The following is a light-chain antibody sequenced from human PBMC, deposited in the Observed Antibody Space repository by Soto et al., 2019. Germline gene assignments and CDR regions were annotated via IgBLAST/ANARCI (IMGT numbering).Light chain of an antibody. CDR3: QQTNSFPIT. CDR1: QGISSW. J-gene: IGKJ5*01. CDR2: SAS. Sequence: DIQMTQSPSSVSASVGYRFTITCRASQGISSWLAWYQQKPGAAPKLLIYSASSLESGVPLRFSGSGSGTDFTLTISSLQPEDFATYYCQQTNSFPITFGQGTRLEIK. V-gene: IGKV1-12*01.